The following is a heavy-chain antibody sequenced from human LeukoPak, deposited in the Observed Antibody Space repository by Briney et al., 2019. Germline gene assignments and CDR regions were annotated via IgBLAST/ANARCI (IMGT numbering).Heavy chain of an antibody. V-gene: IGHV3-9*01. Sequence: PGRSLRLSCAASGFTFDDYAMHWVRQAPGKGLEWVSGISWNSGSIGYADSVKGRFTISRDNAKNSLYLQMNSLRAEDTAVYYCAKAEVYYFDYWGQGTLVTVSS. CDR1: GFTFDDYA. J-gene: IGHJ4*02. CDR2: ISWNSGSI. CDR3: AKAEVYYFDY.